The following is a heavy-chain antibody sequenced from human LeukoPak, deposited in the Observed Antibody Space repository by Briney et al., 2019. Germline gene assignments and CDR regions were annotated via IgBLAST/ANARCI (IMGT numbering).Heavy chain of an antibody. CDR1: GFTFDDYA. V-gene: IGHV3-9*01. CDR3: ARDERLLSFLK. Sequence: PGGSLSLSCAASGFTFDDYAMHWVRQAPGKGLEWVSGISWNSGSIGYADSVKGRFTISRDNAKNSLYLQMNSLRAEDTALYYCARDERLLSFLKWGQGTLVTVSS. J-gene: IGHJ4*02. D-gene: IGHD3-3*01. CDR2: ISWNSGSI.